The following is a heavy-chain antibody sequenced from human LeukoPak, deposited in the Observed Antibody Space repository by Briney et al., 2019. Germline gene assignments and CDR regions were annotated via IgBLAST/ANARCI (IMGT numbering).Heavy chain of an antibody. J-gene: IGHJ4*02. V-gene: IGHV4-39*01. CDR2: IYYSGTT. CDR1: GGSISSIHYY. Sequence: SETLSLTCTVSGGSISSIHYYWGWISQPPGKGLEWIWTIYYSGTTYYNPSLESRVPMSEDTSKNQFSLTLRAVTATDTSVYYCARGRRTPTLFDYWGQGTLVTVSS. CDR3: ARGRRTPTLFDY.